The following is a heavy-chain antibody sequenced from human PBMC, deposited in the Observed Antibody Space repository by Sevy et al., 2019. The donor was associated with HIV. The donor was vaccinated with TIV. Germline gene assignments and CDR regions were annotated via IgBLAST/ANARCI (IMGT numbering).Heavy chain of an antibody. J-gene: IGHJ6*02. CDR1: GGTFSSYA. D-gene: IGHD2-2*01. CDR3: ASDVITYCSSTSCYPDELGSRRRYYYGMDV. Sequence: ASVKVSCKASGGTFSSYAISWVRQAPGQGLEWMGGIIPIFGTANYAQKFQGRVTITADESTSTAYMELSSLRSEDTALYYCASDVITYCSSTSCYPDELGSRRRYYYGMDVWGQGTTVTVSS. CDR2: IIPIFGTA. V-gene: IGHV1-69*13.